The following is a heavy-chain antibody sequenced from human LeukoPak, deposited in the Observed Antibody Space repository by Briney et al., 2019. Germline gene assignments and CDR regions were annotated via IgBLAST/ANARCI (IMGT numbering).Heavy chain of an antibody. Sequence: PGGSLRLSCAASGFIFDDYAMHWVRQAPGKGLEWVSLISGDGDSKYYADSVKGRFTVSRDNSKNSLYLEMNSLRTEDTALYYCARDPPVTDGNNSGENDYWGQGTLVTVSS. J-gene: IGHJ4*02. CDR2: ISGDGDSK. D-gene: IGHD5-24*01. CDR3: ARDPPVTDGNNSGENDY. V-gene: IGHV3-43*02. CDR1: GFIFDDYA.